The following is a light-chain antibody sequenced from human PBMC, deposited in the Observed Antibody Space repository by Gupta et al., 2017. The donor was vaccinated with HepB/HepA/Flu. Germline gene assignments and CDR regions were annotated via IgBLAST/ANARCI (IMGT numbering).Light chain of an antibody. CDR1: SSDIGTYDL. J-gene: IGLJ1*01. Sequence: QSALTQPASVSGSPGQSIAIPCTGISSDIGTYDLVSWYQQHPGKAPKVMIYEVTKRPSGVSNRFSGSKAGNTASLTISGLQAEDEADYYCCSYAGSQTYVFGTGTKVTVL. CDR2: EVT. V-gene: IGLV2-23*02. CDR3: CSYAGSQTYV.